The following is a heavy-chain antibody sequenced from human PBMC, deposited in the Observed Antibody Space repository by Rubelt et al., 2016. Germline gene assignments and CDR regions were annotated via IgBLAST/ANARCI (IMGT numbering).Heavy chain of an antibody. CDR2: IKKDGTDT. Sequence: EVQLVESGGGLVKPGGSLRLSCAASGFTFSSYTMNSVRQAPGKGLEWVANIKKDGTDTYYVDSVKGRFTISTENAKNSLYLQMNSLRAEDTAIYYCARQRGYSYGYNDYWGQGTLVTVSS. J-gene: IGHJ4*02. CDR1: GFTFSSYT. V-gene: IGHV3-7*01. D-gene: IGHD5-18*01. CDR3: ARQRGYSYGYNDY.